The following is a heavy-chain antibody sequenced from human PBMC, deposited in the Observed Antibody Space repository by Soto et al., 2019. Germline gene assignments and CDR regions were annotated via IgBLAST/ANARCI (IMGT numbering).Heavy chain of an antibody. CDR3: AREPVMVTGSTGFDY. D-gene: IGHD1-20*01. CDR1: GFTFSSYG. Sequence: GGSLRLSCAASGFTFSSYGMHWVRQAPGKGLEWVAVIWYDGSNKYYADSVKGRFTISRDNSKNTLYLQMNSLRAGDTAVYYCAREPVMVTGSTGFDYWGKLTLVTVS. V-gene: IGHV3-33*01. J-gene: IGHJ4*02. CDR2: IWYDGSNK.